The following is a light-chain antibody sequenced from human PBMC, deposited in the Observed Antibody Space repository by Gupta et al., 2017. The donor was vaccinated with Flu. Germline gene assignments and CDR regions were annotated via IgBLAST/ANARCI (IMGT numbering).Light chain of an antibody. V-gene: IGKV3-15*01. CDR2: GAS. CDR1: QNVFNN. J-gene: IGKJ4*01. Sequence: ILMTQSPATLSVSPGERAALSCRASQNVFNNLAWYQQKPGQAPRLLIYGASTRATGIPARFSGSGSGTEFTLTISSRQSEDFAVYYCQQYNNWSALTFGGGTKVEI. CDR3: QQYNNWSALT.